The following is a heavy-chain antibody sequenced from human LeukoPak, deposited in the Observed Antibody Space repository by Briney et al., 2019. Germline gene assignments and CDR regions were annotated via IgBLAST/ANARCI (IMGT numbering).Heavy chain of an antibody. CDR1: GGTFSSYA. CDR2: IIPIFGTA. V-gene: IGHV1-69*13. J-gene: IGHJ4*02. CDR3: FLRYFGWLGIDY. Sequence: ASVKVACKASGGTFSSYAISWVRQAPGQGLEWMGGIIPIFGTANYAQKFQGRVTITADESTSTAYMELSSLRSEDTAVYYCFLRYFGWLGIDYWGQGTLVTVSS. D-gene: IGHD3-9*01.